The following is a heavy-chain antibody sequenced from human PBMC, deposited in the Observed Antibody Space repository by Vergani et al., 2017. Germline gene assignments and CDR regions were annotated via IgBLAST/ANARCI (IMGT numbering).Heavy chain of an antibody. Sequence: QVQLVESAGGVVQPGGSLRLSCAASGFTFSNFGMHWIRQAPGKGLEWLAYIGKDGINTRYRDAVKGRFTVSRDNSKDILYLQMDRLTTDDTAVYFCARDGTDIFXSSSDYSHLLYYWGQGVLVTVSS. CDR2: IGKDGINT. CDR3: ARDGTDIFXSSSDYSHLLYY. D-gene: IGHD3-22*01. CDR1: GFTFSNFG. V-gene: IGHV3-30*02. J-gene: IGHJ4*02.